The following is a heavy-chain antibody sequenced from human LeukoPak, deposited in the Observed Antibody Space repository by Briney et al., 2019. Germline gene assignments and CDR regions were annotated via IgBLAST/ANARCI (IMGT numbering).Heavy chain of an antibody. Sequence: GGSLRLSRAASGFTFSSYAMSWVRQAPGKGPEWVSAISGSGGSTYYADSVKGRFTISRDNSKNTLYLQMNSLRAEDTAVYYCAKDLGPTYYDFWSRYFDYWGQGTLVTVSS. CDR3: AKDLGPTYYDFWSRYFDY. J-gene: IGHJ4*02. CDR1: GFTFSSYA. CDR2: ISGSGGST. D-gene: IGHD3-3*01. V-gene: IGHV3-23*01.